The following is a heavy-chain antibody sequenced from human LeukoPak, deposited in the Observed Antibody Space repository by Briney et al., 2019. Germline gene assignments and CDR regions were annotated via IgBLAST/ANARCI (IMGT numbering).Heavy chain of an antibody. CDR1: GGSISSGGYY. Sequence: SETLSLTCTVSGGSISSGGYYWSWIRQPPGKGLEWIGYIYHGGSTYYNPSLKSRVTISVDRSKNQFSLKLSSVTAADTAVYYCAREKGGTYYYYYMDVWGKGTTVTVSS. V-gene: IGHV4-30-2*01. CDR2: IYHGGST. CDR3: AREKGGTYYYYYMDV. D-gene: IGHD3-16*01. J-gene: IGHJ6*03.